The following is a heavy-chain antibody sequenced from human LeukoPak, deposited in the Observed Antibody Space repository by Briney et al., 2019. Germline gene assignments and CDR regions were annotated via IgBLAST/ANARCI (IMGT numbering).Heavy chain of an antibody. V-gene: IGHV3-15*01. J-gene: IGHJ4*02. D-gene: IGHD3-10*01. CDR2: IKSKTDGGTT. Sequence: GGSLRLSCAASGFTFSNAWMSWVRQAPGKGLEWVGRIKSKTDGGTTDYAAPVKGRFTISRDDSKNTLYLQMNSLKTEDTAVYYCTTRDQTYYYGPGSYLVDYWGQGTLVTVSS. CDR3: TTRDQTYYYGPGSYLVDY. CDR1: GFTFSNAW.